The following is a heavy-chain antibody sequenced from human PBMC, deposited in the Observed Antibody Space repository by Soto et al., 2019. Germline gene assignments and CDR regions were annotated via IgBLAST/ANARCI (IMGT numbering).Heavy chain of an antibody. D-gene: IGHD2-8*01. CDR1: GYSISSGYY. Sequence: SETLSLTCTVSGYSISSGYYWGWIRQPPGKGLEWIGSIYHSGSTYYNPSLKSRVTISVDTSKNQFSLKLSSVTAADTAVYYCARESQSQDIVLMVYAIFFDYWGQGTLVTVSS. J-gene: IGHJ4*02. CDR3: ARESQSQDIVLMVYAIFFDY. V-gene: IGHV4-38-2*02. CDR2: IYHSGST.